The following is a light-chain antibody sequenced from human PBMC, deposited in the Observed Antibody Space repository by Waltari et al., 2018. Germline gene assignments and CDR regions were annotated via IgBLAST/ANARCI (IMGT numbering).Light chain of an antibody. CDR3: QQSYSTSSIT. CDR2: AAS. J-gene: IGKJ5*01. V-gene: IGKV1-39*01. CDR1: QSISSY. Sequence: DIQMTQSPSSLSASVGDRVTITCRASQSISSYLNWYQQKPGKAPKLLIYAASSLQSGVPSRFSGSGSGTDFTLTISSLQPEDFATYYCQQSYSTSSITFGQVTRLEIK.